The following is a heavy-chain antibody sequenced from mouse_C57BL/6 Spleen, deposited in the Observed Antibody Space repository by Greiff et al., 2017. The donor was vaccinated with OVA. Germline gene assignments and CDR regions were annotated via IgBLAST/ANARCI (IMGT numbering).Heavy chain of an antibody. CDR3: ARGGYDYDGAMDY. CDR2: IDPSDSET. Sequence: VQLQQPGAELVRPGSSVKLSCKASGYTFTSYWMHWVKQRPIQGLEWIGNIDPSDSETHYNQKFKDKATLTVDKSSSTAYMQLSSLTSEDSAVYYCARGGYDYDGAMDYWGQGTSVTVSS. J-gene: IGHJ4*01. V-gene: IGHV1-52*01. D-gene: IGHD2-4*01. CDR1: GYTFTSYW.